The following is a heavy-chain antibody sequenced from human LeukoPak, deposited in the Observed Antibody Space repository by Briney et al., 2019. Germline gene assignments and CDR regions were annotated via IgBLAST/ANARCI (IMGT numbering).Heavy chain of an antibody. Sequence: SVKVSCKASGGTFSSYAISWVRQAPGQGLEWMGGIIPIFGTANYAQKFQGRVTITTDESTSTAYMELSSLRSEDTAVYYCARDLGAAAGAPGLLFDYWGQGTLVTVSS. D-gene: IGHD6-13*01. CDR1: GGTFSSYA. CDR3: ARDLGAAAGAPGLLFDY. CDR2: IIPIFGTA. J-gene: IGHJ4*02. V-gene: IGHV1-69*05.